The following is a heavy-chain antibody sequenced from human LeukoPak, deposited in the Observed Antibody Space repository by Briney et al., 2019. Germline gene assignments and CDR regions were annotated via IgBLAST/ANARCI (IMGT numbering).Heavy chain of an antibody. V-gene: IGHV1-69*05. CDR3: ARGFDDRGGNYFGY. Sequence: SVKVSCKASGGTFSSYAISWVRQAPGQGLEWMGGIIPIFGTANYAQKFQGRVTITTDESTSTAYMELSSLRSEDTAVYYCARGFDDRGGNYFGYWGQGTLVTVSS. CDR1: GGTFSSYA. CDR2: IIPIFGTA. D-gene: IGHD3-22*01. J-gene: IGHJ4*02.